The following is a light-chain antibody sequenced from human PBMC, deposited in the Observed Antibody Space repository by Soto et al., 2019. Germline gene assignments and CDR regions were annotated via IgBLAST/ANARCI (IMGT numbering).Light chain of an antibody. Sequence: EIVLTQSPGTLSLSPGERATLSCRASQSVSSSYLAWYQQKPGQAPRLLIYGASSRATGIPDRFSGSGSWTDFTLTIIRLEPEDFAVYYCQQYGSSPRGITFGPGTKVHIK. V-gene: IGKV3-20*01. CDR1: QSVSSSY. CDR2: GAS. J-gene: IGKJ3*01. CDR3: QQYGSSPRGIT.